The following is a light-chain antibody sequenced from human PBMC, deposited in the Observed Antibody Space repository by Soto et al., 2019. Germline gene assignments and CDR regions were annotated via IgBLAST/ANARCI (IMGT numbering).Light chain of an antibody. J-gene: IGLJ2*01. CDR1: KLGDKY. V-gene: IGLV3-1*01. Sequence: SYELTQPPSVSVSPGQTASITCSGAKLGDKYACWYQQKPGQSPGLVIYQDSKRPSGIPERFSGANSGNTATLTISGTQAMDEADAYCQAWDSRTACVGFGGGTQLNVL. CDR3: QAWDSRTACVG. CDR2: QDS.